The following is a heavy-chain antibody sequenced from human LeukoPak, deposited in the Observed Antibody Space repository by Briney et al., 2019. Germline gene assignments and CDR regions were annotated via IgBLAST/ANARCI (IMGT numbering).Heavy chain of an antibody. CDR1: GGSISTYY. CDR2: IYYSGST. Sequence: SETLSLPCTVSGGSISTYYWSWVRQSPGKGLEWIGHIYYSGSTNYKPSLKSRVAMSVDTSKNQFSLKLSSVTAADTAVYYCARAQRRYCSSTSCSSPYYYYYMDVWGKGTTVTISS. J-gene: IGHJ6*03. CDR3: ARAQRRYCSSTSCSSPYYYYYMDV. D-gene: IGHD2-2*01. V-gene: IGHV4-59*01.